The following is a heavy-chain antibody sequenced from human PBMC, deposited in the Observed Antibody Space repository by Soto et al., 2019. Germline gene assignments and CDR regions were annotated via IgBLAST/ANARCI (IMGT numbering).Heavy chain of an antibody. D-gene: IGHD3-9*01. CDR1: GGSISSISW. CDR3: ARHRGTISLTDY. J-gene: IGHJ4*02. Sequence: SETLSLTCAVSGGSISSISWWSGVRQPPGKGLEWIGYIYYSGNTNYNPSLKSRLTISVDTSKNQLSLKLSSVTAADTAVYYCARHRGTISLTDYWGQGTLVTVSS. CDR2: IYYSGNT. V-gene: IGHV4-4*02.